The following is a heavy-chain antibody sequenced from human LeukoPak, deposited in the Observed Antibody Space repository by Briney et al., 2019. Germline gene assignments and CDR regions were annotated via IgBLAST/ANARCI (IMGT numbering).Heavy chain of an antibody. D-gene: IGHD4-17*01. J-gene: IGHJ5*02. CDR2: IYYSGST. Sequence: SGTLSLTCVVFGGSFSGYYWTWLRQPRGKGRAGIGYIYYSGSTNYTPSLKSRVTISVDTSKNQFSLKLSSVTAADTAVYYCAGKDYGDYPNWFDPWGQGTLVTVSS. CDR1: GGSFSGYY. CDR3: AGKDYGDYPNWFDP. V-gene: IGHV4-59*01.